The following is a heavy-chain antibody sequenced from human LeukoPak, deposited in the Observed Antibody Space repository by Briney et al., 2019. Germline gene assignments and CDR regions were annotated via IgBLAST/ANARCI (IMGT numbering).Heavy chain of an antibody. V-gene: IGHV1-69*13. Sequence: SVKVSCKASGGTLSTYAISWGRQAPGQEVEWMGGIMPLFGTANYAQKFQGRVTTTADESTSTAYMVLSSLRSDDTALYYGARGRKGYWGGGRCYICQLGGQGTLVTVSS. J-gene: IGHJ4*02. CDR1: GGTLSTYA. CDR3: ARGRKGYWGGGRCYICQL. D-gene: IGHD2-15*01. CDR2: IMPLFGTA.